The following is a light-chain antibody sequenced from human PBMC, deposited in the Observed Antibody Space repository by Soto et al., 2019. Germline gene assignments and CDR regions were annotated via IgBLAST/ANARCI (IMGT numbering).Light chain of an antibody. CDR2: AAS. CDR1: QSISAY. CDR3: QESYSDTSVT. Sequence: DIQMTQSPSSMSASVGDRVTITCRASQSISAYLNWYQQKPGKAPKLLIYAASSLQSGVPSRFSGSGSGTDFTLTISSLQPADFATYYCQESYSDTSVTLGPVTKVDIK. V-gene: IGKV1-39*01. J-gene: IGKJ3*01.